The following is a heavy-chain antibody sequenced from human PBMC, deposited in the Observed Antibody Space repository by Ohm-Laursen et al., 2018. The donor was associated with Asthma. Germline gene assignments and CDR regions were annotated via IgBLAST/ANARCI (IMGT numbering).Heavy chain of an antibody. D-gene: IGHD6-13*01. CDR1: GFTFSSYA. V-gene: IGHV3-23*01. Sequence: SLRLSCAASGFTFSSYAMSWVRQAPGKGLEWVSAISGSGGSTYYADSVKGRFTISRDKSKNTLYMQMNSLRAEDTAIYYCAKDVLGFVAAAQDWGQGTLVTVSS. CDR3: AKDVLGFVAAAQD. J-gene: IGHJ4*02. CDR2: ISGSGGST.